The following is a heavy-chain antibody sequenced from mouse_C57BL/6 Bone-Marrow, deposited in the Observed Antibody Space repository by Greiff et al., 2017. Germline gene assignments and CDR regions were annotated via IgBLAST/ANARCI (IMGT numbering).Heavy chain of an antibody. CDR2: IDPETGGT. CDR1: GYTFTDYE. CDR3: TRGDYYAMDY. J-gene: IGHJ4*01. V-gene: IGHV1-15*01. Sequence: VHLVESGAELVRPGASVTLSCKASGYTFTDYEMHWVKQTPVHGLEWIGAIDPETGGTAYNQKFKGKAILTADKSSSTAYMELRSLTSEDSAVYYCTRGDYYAMDYWGQGTSVTVSS.